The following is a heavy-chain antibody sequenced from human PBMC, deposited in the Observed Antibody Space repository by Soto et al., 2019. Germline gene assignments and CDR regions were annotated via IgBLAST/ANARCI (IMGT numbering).Heavy chain of an antibody. CDR1: GYTFTSYA. CDR3: ARGGGWYVWFDP. J-gene: IGHJ5*02. V-gene: IGHV1-3*01. Sequence: ASVKVSCKASGYTFTSYAMHWVRQAPGQRLEWMGWINAGNGNTKYSQKFQGKVTITRDTSASTAYMELSSLRSEDTAVYYCARGGGWYVWFDPWGQGTLVTVSS. CDR2: INAGNGNT. D-gene: IGHD6-19*01.